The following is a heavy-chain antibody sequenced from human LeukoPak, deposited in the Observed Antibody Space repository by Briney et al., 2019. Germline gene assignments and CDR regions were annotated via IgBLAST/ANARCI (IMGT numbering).Heavy chain of an antibody. Sequence: ASAKVSCKASGYTFTSYYMHWVRQAPGQGLEWMGIINPSGGSTSYAQKFQGRVTMTRDMSTSTVYMELSSLRSEDTAVYYCAREDSSGYYHDAFDIWGQGTMVTVSS. CDR2: INPSGGST. D-gene: IGHD3-22*01. CDR1: GYTFTSYY. V-gene: IGHV1-46*01. CDR3: AREDSSGYYHDAFDI. J-gene: IGHJ3*02.